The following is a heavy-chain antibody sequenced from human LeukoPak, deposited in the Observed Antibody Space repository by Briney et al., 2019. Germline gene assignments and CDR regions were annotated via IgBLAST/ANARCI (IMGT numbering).Heavy chain of an antibody. CDR3: ARGVRGSGSFIN. CDR2: ISSRSSYI. J-gene: IGHJ4*02. CDR1: GFIFSNYS. D-gene: IGHD3-10*01. V-gene: IGHV3-21*01. Sequence: GGSLRLSCAASGFIFSNYSMNWVRQAPGKGLEWVSSISSRSSYIYYADSLKGRFTISRDNAKNSLFLQMNSLRAEDTAVYYCARGVRGSGSFINWGQGTLVTVSS.